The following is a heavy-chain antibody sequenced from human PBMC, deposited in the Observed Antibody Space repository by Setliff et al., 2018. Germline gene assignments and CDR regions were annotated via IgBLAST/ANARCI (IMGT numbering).Heavy chain of an antibody. CDR3: ARDRSYYASGSFTKWFDY. V-gene: IGHV4-59*02. CDR2: FFYRGDR. J-gene: IGHJ4*02. Sequence: SETLSLTCNLSGASVSSHYWDWIRQPPGKGLEWIGLFFYRGDRRYNPSLESRVTMSVDASRNQFSLKLSSVTAADTAIYYCARDRSYYASGSFTKWFDYWGQGTLVTVSS. CDR1: GASVSSHY. D-gene: IGHD3-10*01.